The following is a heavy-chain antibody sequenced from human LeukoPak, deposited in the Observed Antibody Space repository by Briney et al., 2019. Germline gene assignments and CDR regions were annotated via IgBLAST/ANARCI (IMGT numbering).Heavy chain of an antibody. CDR1: GGSFSGYY. V-gene: IGHV4-34*01. Sequence: PSETLSLTCAVYGGSFSGYYWSWIRQPPGKGLEWIGEINHSGSTNYNPSLKSRVTISVDTSKNQFSLKLSSVTAADTAVYYCARALYSSGWYPLGRYFGYWGQGTLVTVSS. CDR2: INHSGST. D-gene: IGHD6-19*01. J-gene: IGHJ4*02. CDR3: ARALYSSGWYPLGRYFGY.